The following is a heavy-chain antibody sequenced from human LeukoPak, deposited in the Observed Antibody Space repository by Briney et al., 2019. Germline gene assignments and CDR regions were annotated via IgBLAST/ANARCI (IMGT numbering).Heavy chain of an antibody. CDR3: AAMRPIRYCSSTSCFVNWFDP. V-gene: IGHV1-18*01. CDR1: GYTFTSYG. J-gene: IGHJ5*02. Sequence: ASVKVSCKASGYTFTSYGISWVRQAPGQGLEWMGWISAYNGNTNYAQKLQGRVTMTTDTSTSTAYMGLSSLRSEDTAVYYCAAMRPIRYCSSTSCFVNWFDPWGQGTLVTVSS. D-gene: IGHD2-2*01. CDR2: ISAYNGNT.